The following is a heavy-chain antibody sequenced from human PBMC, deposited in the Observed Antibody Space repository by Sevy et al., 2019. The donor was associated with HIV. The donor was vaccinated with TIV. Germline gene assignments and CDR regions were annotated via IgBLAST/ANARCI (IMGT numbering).Heavy chain of an antibody. D-gene: IGHD6-19*01. V-gene: IGHV3-7*01. CDR2: IKQDGSEK. CDR3: ARRSRGGWYHYYYGMDV. CDR1: GFTFSSYW. J-gene: IGHJ6*02. Sequence: GGSLRLSCAASGFTFSSYWMSWVRQAPGKGLEWVANIKQDGSEKYYVHSVKDRFTISRDNAKNSLYLQMNSLRAEDMALYYCARRSRGGWYHYYYGMDVWGQGTKVTVSS.